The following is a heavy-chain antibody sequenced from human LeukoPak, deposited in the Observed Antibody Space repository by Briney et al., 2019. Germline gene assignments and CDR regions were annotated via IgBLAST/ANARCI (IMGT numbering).Heavy chain of an antibody. D-gene: IGHD6-13*01. CDR2: ITSSGGST. J-gene: IGHJ4*02. Sequence: PGGSLRLSCAASGFTFSSYAMNWVRQAPGKGLEWVSTITSSGGSTYYADSVKGRFTISRDNSKNTLYLQMNSLRAEDTAVYYCAKGGSGWSRFDYWGQGTLVTVSS. V-gene: IGHV3-23*01. CDR1: GFTFSSYA. CDR3: AKGGSGWSRFDY.